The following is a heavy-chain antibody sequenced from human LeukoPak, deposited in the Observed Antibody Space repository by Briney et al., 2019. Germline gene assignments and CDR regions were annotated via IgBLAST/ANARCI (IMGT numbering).Heavy chain of an antibody. D-gene: IGHD3-22*01. CDR3: TFYDSSGSGAFDL. CDR1: GFTFGDYG. CDR2: IRRNVYGGTT. J-gene: IGHJ3*01. Sequence: QPGGSLRLSCPASGFTFGDYGMSWVRQAPGKGLEWVGFIRRNVYGGTTEYAASVKGRFTISRDDSKSIAYLQMNSLKTEDTGVYYCTFYDSSGSGAFDLWGQGTEVTVSS. V-gene: IGHV3-49*04.